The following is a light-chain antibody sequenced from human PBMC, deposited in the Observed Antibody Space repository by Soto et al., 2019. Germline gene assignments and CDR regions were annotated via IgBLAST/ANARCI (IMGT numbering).Light chain of an antibody. CDR2: FAS. CDR3: QQYNNWTHT. V-gene: IGKV3-15*01. CDR1: QSVSSK. J-gene: IGKJ2*01. Sequence: EIVMTQSPATLSVSPWERATLSCRASQSVSSKLAWFQQKPGQSPRLLIYFASTRATDIPARFSGSGSGTEFTLTISSIQSEDFAVYYCQQYNNWTHTCGQGTMLEIK.